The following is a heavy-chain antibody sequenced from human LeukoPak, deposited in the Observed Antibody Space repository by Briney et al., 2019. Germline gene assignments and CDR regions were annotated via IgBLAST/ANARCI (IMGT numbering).Heavy chain of an antibody. V-gene: IGHV4-39*07. D-gene: IGHD3-9*01. Sequence: PSETLSLTCTVSGGSISSSSFHWGWIRQPPGKGLEWIGSIYHSGSTYYNPSLKSRVTISVDTSKNQFSLKLSSVTAADTAVYYCARRGRVEEGRYFDWSYTQGWFDPWGQGTLVTVSS. CDR2: IYHSGST. J-gene: IGHJ5*02. CDR1: GGSISSSSFH. CDR3: ARRGRVEEGRYFDWSYTQGWFDP.